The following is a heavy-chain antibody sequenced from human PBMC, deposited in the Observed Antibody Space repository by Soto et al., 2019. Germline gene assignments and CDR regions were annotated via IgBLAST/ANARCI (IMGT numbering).Heavy chain of an antibody. Sequence: GGSLRLSCTASGFTFNTHWMHWVRQAPGKGLVWVSRIYFDGTTTNYADSVKGRLTVSRDNAKNTVYLHVNTLRDEDTAVYYCARGGAMGVDYWGQGTLVTVSS. D-gene: IGHD1-26*01. V-gene: IGHV3-74*01. J-gene: IGHJ4*02. CDR2: IYFDGTTT. CDR1: GFTFNTHW. CDR3: ARGGAMGVDY.